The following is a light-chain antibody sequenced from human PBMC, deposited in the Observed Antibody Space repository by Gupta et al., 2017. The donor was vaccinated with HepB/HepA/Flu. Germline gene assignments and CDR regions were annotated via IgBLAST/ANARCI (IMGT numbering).Light chain of an antibody. Sequence: QSALTQPPSASGSPGQSVTISCTGTSSDIGAYNFVSWYQQHPGKVPNLIIYEVTQRPSGVPDRFSGSKSGTTAYLTVSGLQAEDEADYYCSSYAGNNKLFGGGTELTVL. J-gene: IGLJ2*01. V-gene: IGLV2-8*01. CDR3: SSYAGNNKL. CDR2: EVT. CDR1: SSDIGAYNF.